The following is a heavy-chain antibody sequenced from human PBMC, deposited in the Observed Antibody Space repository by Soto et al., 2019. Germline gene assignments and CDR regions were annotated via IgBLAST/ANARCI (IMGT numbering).Heavy chain of an antibody. D-gene: IGHD3-9*01. J-gene: IGHJ4*02. CDR2: ISGSGGST. CDR3: AQGPGIRILTGYNYYFDY. V-gene: IGHV3-23*01. Sequence: PGGSLRLSCAASGFTFSSYAMSWVRQAPGKGLEWVSAISGSGGSTSYADSVKGRFTISRDNSKNTLYLQLNSLRAEDTAVYYCAQGPGIRILTGYNYYFDYWGQGTLVTVSS. CDR1: GFTFSSYA.